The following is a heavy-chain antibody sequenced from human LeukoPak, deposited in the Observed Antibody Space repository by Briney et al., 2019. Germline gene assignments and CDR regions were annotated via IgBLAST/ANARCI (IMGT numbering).Heavy chain of an antibody. CDR2: ISYDGSNK. Sequence: PGGSLRLSCAASGFTFSSYAMHWVRQAPGKGLVGVAVISYDGSNKYYADSVKGRFTISRDNSKNTLYLQMNSLRAEDTAVYYCARDGKGDYVPKYYFDYWGQGTLVTVSS. CDR3: ARDGKGDYVPKYYFDY. V-gene: IGHV3-30-3*01. CDR1: GFTFSSYA. D-gene: IGHD4-17*01. J-gene: IGHJ4*02.